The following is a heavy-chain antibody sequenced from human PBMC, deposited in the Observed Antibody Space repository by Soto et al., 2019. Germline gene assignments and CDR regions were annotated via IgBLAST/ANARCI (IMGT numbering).Heavy chain of an antibody. J-gene: IGHJ4*02. V-gene: IGHV3-23*01. CDR3: AKEYPLFHGRNWSRLYNF. CDR1: GVTFSSYA. D-gene: IGHD6-13*01. CDR2: IIGSGFNT. Sequence: GGSLTLSCAASGVTFSSYAISWVRQAPGKGLEWFFAIIGSGFNTFYAHSLKGRFTISRDNSDNTLYLQMNTLRADDTAIYYCAKEYPLFHGRNWSRLYNFWGQGILVTVSS.